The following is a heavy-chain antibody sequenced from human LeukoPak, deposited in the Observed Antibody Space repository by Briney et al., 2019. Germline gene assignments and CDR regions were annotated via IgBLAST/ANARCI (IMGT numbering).Heavy chain of an antibody. J-gene: IGHJ4*02. D-gene: IGHD2-2*01. CDR2: ISYDGSNK. V-gene: IGHV3-30-3*01. CDR1: GFTFSSYA. CDR3: AREYCSSTSCYAPDY. Sequence: GGSLRLSCAASGFTFSSYAMHWVRQAPGKGLEWVAVISYDGSNKYHADSVKGRFTISRDNSKNTLYLQMNSLRAEDTAVYYCAREYCSSTSCYAPDYWGQGTLVIVSS.